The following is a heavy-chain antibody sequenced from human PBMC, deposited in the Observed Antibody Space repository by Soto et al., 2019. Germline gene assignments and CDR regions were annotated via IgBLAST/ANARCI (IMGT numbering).Heavy chain of an antibody. D-gene: IGHD2-2*01. CDR2: ISSSSSYI. CDR3: ARSQLLSRNYYYYGMDV. CDR1: GFTFSSYS. V-gene: IGHV3-21*01. Sequence: EVQLVESGGGLVKPGGSLRLSCAASGFTFSSYSMNWVRQAPGKGLEWVSSISSSSSYIYYADSVKGRFTISRDNAKNSLYLQMNSLRAEDTAVYYCARSQLLSRNYYYYGMDVWGQGTTVTVSS. J-gene: IGHJ6*02.